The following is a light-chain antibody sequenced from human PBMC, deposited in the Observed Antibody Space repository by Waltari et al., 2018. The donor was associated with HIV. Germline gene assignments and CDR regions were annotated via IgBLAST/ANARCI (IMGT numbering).Light chain of an antibody. CDR1: NSNIGRNF. J-gene: IGLJ1*01. V-gene: IGLV1-47*01. CDR3: ASWDDGLSGHV. Sequence: QSGLTQPPSVSGTPGQRLTIPCSGSNSNIGRNFVFWYRQLPGAAPSLLVYRNDQPPSGGVDRFSGSLSGASASLVIDWLRVEDEADYYCASWDDGLSGHVFGGGT. CDR2: RND.